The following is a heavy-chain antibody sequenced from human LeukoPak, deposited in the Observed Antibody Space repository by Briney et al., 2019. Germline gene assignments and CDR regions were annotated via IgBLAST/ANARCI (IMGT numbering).Heavy chain of an antibody. J-gene: IGHJ5*02. CDR2: IYTSGST. CDR3: ARDHSSSWYWFDP. Sequence: SETLSPTCTVSGGSISSYYWSWIRQPAGKGLEWIGRIYTSGSTNYNPSLKSRVTTSVDTSKNQFSLKLSSVTAADTAVYYCARDHSSSWYWFDPWGQGTLVTVPS. CDR1: GGSISSYY. V-gene: IGHV4-4*07. D-gene: IGHD6-13*01.